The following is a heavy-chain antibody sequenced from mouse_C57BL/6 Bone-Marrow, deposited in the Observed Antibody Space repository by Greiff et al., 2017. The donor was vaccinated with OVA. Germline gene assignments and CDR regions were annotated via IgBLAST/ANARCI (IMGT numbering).Heavy chain of an antibody. CDR3: ARGTTVASYYFDY. V-gene: IGHV5-16*01. CDR2: INYDGSST. Sequence: EVMLVESEGGLVQPGSSMKLSCTASGFTFSDYYMAWVRQVPEKGLEWVANINYDGSSTYYLDSLKSRFIISRDNAKNILYLQMSSLKSEDTATDYCARGTTVASYYFDYWGQGTTLTVSS. D-gene: IGHD1-1*01. J-gene: IGHJ2*01. CDR1: GFTFSDYY.